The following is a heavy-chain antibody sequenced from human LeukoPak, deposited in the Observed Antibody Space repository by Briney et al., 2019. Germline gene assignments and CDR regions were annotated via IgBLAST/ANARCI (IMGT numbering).Heavy chain of an antibody. J-gene: IGHJ4*02. V-gene: IGHV1-69*05. D-gene: IGHD1-26*01. CDR1: GGTFSSYA. CDR3: ARDHVGAIDY. CDR2: IIPIFGTA. Sequence: SVKVSCKASGGTFSSYAISWVRQAPGQGLEWMGGIIPIFGTANYAQKFQGRVTMTRDTSTSTVYMELSSLRSEDTAVYYCARDHVGAIDYWGQGTLVTVSS.